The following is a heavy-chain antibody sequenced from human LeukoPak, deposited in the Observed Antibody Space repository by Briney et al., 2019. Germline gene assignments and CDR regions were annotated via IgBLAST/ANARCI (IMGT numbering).Heavy chain of an antibody. J-gene: IGHJ4*02. Sequence: GGSLRLSCAASGFTFDNYGMNWVRQVPGKGLEWVSAVTGSGVTHYADSVKGRFTVSRDNSRNTLYLQMNSLRIEDTALYYFAKPLYPDKLPGSFFKQWGQETRVTVPS. V-gene: IGHV3-23*01. CDR3: AKPLYPDKLPGSFFKQ. CDR1: GFTFDNYG. D-gene: IGHD3-10*01. CDR2: VTGSGVT.